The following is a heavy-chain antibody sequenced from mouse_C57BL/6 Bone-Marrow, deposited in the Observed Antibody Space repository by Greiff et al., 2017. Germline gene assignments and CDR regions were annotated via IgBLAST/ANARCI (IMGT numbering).Heavy chain of an antibody. V-gene: IGHV1-5*01. CDR3: TRDYLYYFDD. CDR1: GFTFTSYG. CDR2: IYPGNSDT. Sequence: EVKLQESGTVLARPGASVKMSCKTSGFTFTSYGMPWVHQRPGQGLEWIGAIYPGNSDTSSNQKVKGKDKLTAVTSASTAYMELSSLTNEDSSVYNCTRDYLYYFDDWGQGTSLTVSS. D-gene: IGHD2-4*01. J-gene: IGHJ2*02.